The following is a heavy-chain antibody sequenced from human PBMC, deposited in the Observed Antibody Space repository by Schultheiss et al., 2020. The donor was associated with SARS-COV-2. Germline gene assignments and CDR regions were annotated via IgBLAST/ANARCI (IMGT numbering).Heavy chain of an antibody. D-gene: IGHD2-2*01. V-gene: IGHV3-15*01. CDR3: TTDTVMVPAQIDY. CDR1: GFTFSSNY. Sequence: GGSLRLSCAASGFTFSSNYMSWVRQAPGKGLEWVGRIKSKTDGGTTDYAAPVKGRFTISRDDSKNTLYLQMNSLKTEDTAVYYCTTDTVMVPAQIDYWGQGTLVTVSS. J-gene: IGHJ4*02. CDR2: IKSKTDGGTT.